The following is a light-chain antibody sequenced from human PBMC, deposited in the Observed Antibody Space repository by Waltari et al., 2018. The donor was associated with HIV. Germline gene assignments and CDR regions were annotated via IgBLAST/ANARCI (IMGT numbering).Light chain of an antibody. CDR2: END. CDR1: SSNIVLPY. CDR3: GTWDSSLSGAL. Sequence: QSVLTQPPSVSAAPGQKVTISCSVRSSNIVLPYVSWYHQLPGTAPKLLIYENDKRPSGIPARFSGSKSDTSATLVITGLQTGDEADYYCGTWDSSLSGALFGGGTKVTVL. J-gene: IGLJ3*02. V-gene: IGLV1-51*02.